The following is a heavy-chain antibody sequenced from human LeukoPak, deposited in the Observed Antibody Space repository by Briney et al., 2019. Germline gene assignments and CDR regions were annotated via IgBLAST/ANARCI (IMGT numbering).Heavy chain of an antibody. Sequence: GGSLRLSCAASGFTISSFSMNWVRQAPGKGLEWVSSISSSSSYIYYADSVKGRFTISRDNAKNSLYLQMNSLRTVDTALYYCAKARLSPYWYFDLWGRGTLVTVSS. D-gene: IGHD3-16*02. J-gene: IGHJ2*01. CDR3: AKARLSPYWYFDL. V-gene: IGHV3-21*04. CDR2: ISSSSSYI. CDR1: GFTISSFS.